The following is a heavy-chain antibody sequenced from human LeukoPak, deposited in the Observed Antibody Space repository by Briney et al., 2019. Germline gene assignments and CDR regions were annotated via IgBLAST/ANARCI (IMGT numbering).Heavy chain of an antibody. CDR2: ISYDGSNT. J-gene: IGHJ4*02. V-gene: IGHV3-30*04. D-gene: IGHD6-19*01. Sequence: GGSLRLSCAASGFTFSSYAMHWVRQAPGKGLECVAVISYDGSNTYYADSVRGRFTISRDNSKNTLDLQMNSLRADDTAVYYCAKEGIEVAGRPYYFDYWGQGTLVTVSS. CDR3: AKEGIEVAGRPYYFDY. CDR1: GFTFSSYA.